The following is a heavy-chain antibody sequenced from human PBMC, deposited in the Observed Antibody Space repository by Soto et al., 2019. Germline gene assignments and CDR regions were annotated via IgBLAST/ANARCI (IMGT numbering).Heavy chain of an antibody. CDR2: IRSKANSYAT. J-gene: IGHJ6*02. CDR1: GFTFSGSA. V-gene: IGHV3-73*01. Sequence: GGSLRLSCAASGFTFSGSAMHWVRQASGKGLEWVGRIRSKANSYATAYAASVKGRFTISRDDSKNTAYLQMNSLKTEDTAVYYCTSCSSTSCHNYYYYGMDVWGQGTTVTVSS. CDR3: TSCSSTSCHNYYYYGMDV. D-gene: IGHD2-2*01.